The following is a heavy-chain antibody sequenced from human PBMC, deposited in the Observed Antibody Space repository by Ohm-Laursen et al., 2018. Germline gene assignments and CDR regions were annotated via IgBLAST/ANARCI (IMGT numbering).Heavy chain of an antibody. CDR3: ASYPYSSGWSGLGYNWFDP. J-gene: IGHJ5*02. D-gene: IGHD6-19*01. Sequence: SLRLSCAAPKVTFTNYWMNWVRQAPGKGLEWVSYISSSGSTIYYADSVKGRFTISRDNAKNSLYLQMNSLRAEDTAVYYCASYPYSSGWSGLGYNWFDPWGQGTLVTVSS. V-gene: IGHV3-48*03. CDR1: KVTFTNYW. CDR2: ISSSGSTI.